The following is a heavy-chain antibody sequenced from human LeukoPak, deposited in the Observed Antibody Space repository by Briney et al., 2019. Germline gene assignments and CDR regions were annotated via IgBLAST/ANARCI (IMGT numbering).Heavy chain of an antibody. J-gene: IGHJ3*02. V-gene: IGHV2-5*02. D-gene: IGHD2-15*01. Sequence: SGPTLVKPTQTLTLTCTFSGFSLSTSGVGVGWIRQPPGKALEWLALIYWDDDKRYSPSLKSRLTITKDTSKNQVVLTMTNMDPVDTATYYCAHRRDVSFDIVVVVAATYDAFDIWGQGTMVTVSS. CDR2: IYWDDDK. CDR1: GFSLSTSGVG. CDR3: AHRRDVSFDIVVVVAATYDAFDI.